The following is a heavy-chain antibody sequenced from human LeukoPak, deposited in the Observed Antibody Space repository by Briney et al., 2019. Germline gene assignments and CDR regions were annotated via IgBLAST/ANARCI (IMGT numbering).Heavy chain of an antibody. CDR2: ISSSSSHI. CDR3: ARDSPIVATTFDY. J-gene: IGHJ4*02. D-gene: IGHD5-12*01. CDR1: GFTFSSYS. V-gene: IGHV3-21*01. Sequence: SGGSLRLSCAVSGFTFSSYSMNLVRQAPGKGLEWVSSISSSSSHIYYADSVKGRFTISRDNDKNSLYLQMNSLRAEDTAVYYCARDSPIVATTFDYWGQGTLVTVSS.